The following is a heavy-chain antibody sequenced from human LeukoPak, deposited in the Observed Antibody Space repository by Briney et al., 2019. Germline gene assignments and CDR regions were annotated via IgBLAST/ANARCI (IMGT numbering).Heavy chain of an antibody. Sequence: ASVKVSCKASGYTFTSYGISWVRQAPGQGLEWMGWISAYNGNTNYAQKLQGRVTMTTDTSTSTAYMELRSLRSDDTAVYYCARDTNVLLWFGEFNFDYRGQGTLVTVSS. CDR1: GYTFTSYG. J-gene: IGHJ4*02. D-gene: IGHD3-10*01. CDR2: ISAYNGNT. V-gene: IGHV1-18*01. CDR3: ARDTNVLLWFGEFNFDY.